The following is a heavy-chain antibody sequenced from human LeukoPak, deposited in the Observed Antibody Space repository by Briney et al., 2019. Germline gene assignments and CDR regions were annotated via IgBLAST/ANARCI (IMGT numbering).Heavy chain of an antibody. CDR3: ARSRGYFDY. CDR1: GGSISSYY. J-gene: IGHJ4*02. V-gene: IGHV4-59*01. D-gene: IGHD6-13*01. Sequence: SETLSLICTVSGGSISSYYWSWIRQPPGKGLEWIGYIYYGGSTNYNPSLKSRVTISVDTSKNQFSLKLSSVTAADTALYYCARSRGYFDYWGQGTLVTVSS. CDR2: IYYGGST.